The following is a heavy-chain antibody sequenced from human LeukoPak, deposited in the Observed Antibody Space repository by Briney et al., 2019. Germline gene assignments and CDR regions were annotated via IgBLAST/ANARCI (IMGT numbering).Heavy chain of an antibody. D-gene: IGHD5-18*01. CDR3: AKDLSSGYSYGFSH. CDR1: GFTFSSYA. V-gene: IGHV3-23*01. J-gene: IGHJ4*02. Sequence: GGSLRLSCAASGFTFSSYAMSWVRRAPGKGLEWVSAISGSGGSTYYADSVKGRFTISRDNSKNTLYLQMNSLRAEDTAVYYCAKDLSSGYSYGFSHWGQGTLVTVSS. CDR2: ISGSGGST.